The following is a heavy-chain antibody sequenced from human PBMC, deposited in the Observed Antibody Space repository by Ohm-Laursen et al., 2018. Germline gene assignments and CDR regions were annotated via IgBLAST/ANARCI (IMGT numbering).Heavy chain of an antibody. Sequence: GSLRLSCAASGFTLSSHWMHWVRQAPGKGLVWVSSINSDGRVTNYADSVKGRYTISRDNAYSTLYLQMKSLRVEDTSVYYCVRDRRLRSYAFDLWGLGTRVTVSS. CDR3: VRDRRLRSYAFDL. CDR2: INSDGRVT. J-gene: IGHJ3*01. V-gene: IGHV3-74*01. CDR1: GFTLSSHW. D-gene: IGHD4-17*01.